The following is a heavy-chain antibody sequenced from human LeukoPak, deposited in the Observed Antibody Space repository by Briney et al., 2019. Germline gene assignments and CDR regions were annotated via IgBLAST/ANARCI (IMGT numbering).Heavy chain of an antibody. D-gene: IGHD2/OR15-2a*01. Sequence: PGGSLRLSCEGSGFTFSQAWMSWVRQAPGKGLEWVGRVKSYHEGMATDYAAPVKGRFTTSRDDPKNTLFLQMNSLKTEDTAVYYCTTDDYYSNTPFDLDSFDFWGQGTMVTVSS. CDR2: VKSYHEGMAT. V-gene: IGHV3-15*01. CDR3: TTDDYYSNTPFDLDSFDF. CDR1: GFTFSQAW. J-gene: IGHJ3*01.